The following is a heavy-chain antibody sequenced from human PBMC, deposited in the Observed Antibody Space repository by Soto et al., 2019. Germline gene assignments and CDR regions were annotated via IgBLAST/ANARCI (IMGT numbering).Heavy chain of an antibody. J-gene: IGHJ1*01. Sequence: PSETLSLTCTVSGGSISSGDYYWSWIRQPPGKGLEWIGYMYNSGSTDYNPSLKSRVTISVDTSKNQFSLKLSSVTAADTAVYYCARAPPSTMTRPEYLQHWGQGTLVTVSS. CDR2: MYNSGST. CDR3: ARAPPSTMTRPEYLQH. V-gene: IGHV4-30-4*01. CDR1: GGSISSGDYY. D-gene: IGHD4-17*01.